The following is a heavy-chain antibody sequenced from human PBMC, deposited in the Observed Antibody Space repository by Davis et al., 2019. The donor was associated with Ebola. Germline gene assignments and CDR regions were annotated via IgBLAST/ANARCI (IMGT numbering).Heavy chain of an antibody. D-gene: IGHD5-12*01. J-gene: IGHJ6*02. CDR2: INSDGSST. CDR1: GFTFSSYS. Sequence: GESLKISCAASGFTFSSYSMNWVRQAPGKGLVWVSRINSDGSSTSYADSVKGRFTISRDNAKNTLYLQMNSLRAEDTALYYCAKDLKGGYALYYYYGMDVWGQGTTVTVSS. CDR3: AKDLKGGYALYYYYGMDV. V-gene: IGHV3-74*01.